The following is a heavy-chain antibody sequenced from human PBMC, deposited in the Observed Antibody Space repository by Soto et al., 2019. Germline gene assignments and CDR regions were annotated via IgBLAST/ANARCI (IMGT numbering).Heavy chain of an antibody. CDR1: GGSTSSYY. J-gene: IGHJ6*02. Sequence: SETLSLTCTVSGGSTSSYYWCWIRQPPGKGLEWIGYIYYTEYTTHYNPSLKSRVTISIDTSKNQFSLILTSVTAADTAVYYCARLGGHCSSSNCFGFYVMDVWGQGTTVTVSS. D-gene: IGHD2-2*01. CDR2: IYYTEYTT. CDR3: ARLGGHCSSSNCFGFYVMDV. V-gene: IGHV4-59*08.